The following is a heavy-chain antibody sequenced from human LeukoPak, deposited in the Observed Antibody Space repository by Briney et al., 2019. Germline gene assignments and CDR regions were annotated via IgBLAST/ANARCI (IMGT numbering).Heavy chain of an antibody. CDR1: GGSIISYY. CDR2: IYTSGST. CDR3: ASSTTVPYYFDY. J-gene: IGHJ4*02. Sequence: SETLSLTCTVSGGSIISYYWSCIRQPAGKGLEWIGRIYTSGSTNYNPSLKSRVTISVDKSKNQFSLKLTSVTAADTAVYYCASSTTVPYYFDYWGQGTLVTVSS. D-gene: IGHD4-17*01. V-gene: IGHV4-4*07.